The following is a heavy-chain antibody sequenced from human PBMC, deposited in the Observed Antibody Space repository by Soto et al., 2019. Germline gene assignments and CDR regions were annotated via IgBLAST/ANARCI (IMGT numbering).Heavy chain of an antibody. D-gene: IGHD2-8*02. CDR2: IRIKANNYAT. J-gene: IGHJ5*02. CDR1: GFTFSGSA. Sequence: GGSLRLSCAASGFTFSGSAMHWVRQASGKGLEWVGRIRIKANNYATTYAASLKGRFTISRDDSKNTAYLQMNSLKTEDTAVYYCTRHQWTGESGDWFDPWGQGTLVTVSS. CDR3: TRHQWTGESGDWFDP. V-gene: IGHV3-73*01.